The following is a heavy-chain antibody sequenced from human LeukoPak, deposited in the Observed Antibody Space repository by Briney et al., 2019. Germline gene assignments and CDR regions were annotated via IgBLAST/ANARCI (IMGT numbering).Heavy chain of an antibody. CDR2: IYNSENT. V-gene: IGHV4-30-4*07. J-gene: IGHJ4*02. D-gene: IGHD2-15*01. Sequence: NPSETLSLTCAVSGASISSGGYSWSWIRQPPGKGLEWIGYIYNSENTHYNPSLKSRLTISVDTSKNHFSLKLSSVTAADTAVYYCAREVVIAATYDYWGQGTLVTVSS. CDR3: AREVVIAATYDY. CDR1: GASISSGGYS.